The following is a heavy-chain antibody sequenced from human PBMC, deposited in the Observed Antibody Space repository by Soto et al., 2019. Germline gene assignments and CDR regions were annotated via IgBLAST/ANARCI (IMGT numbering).Heavy chain of an antibody. CDR3: ASIADY. CDR2: LTHDGSSD. CDR1: GFTVTTYA. J-gene: IGHJ4*02. Sequence: QVQLAESGGGVVQPGRSLRLSCAAAGFTVTTYAMQWVRQAPGKGLEWVARLTHDGSSDFYADSVKGRFTISRDTSKNTLFLQMNSLRPEDTAVYYCASIADYWGQGTLVTVSS. V-gene: IGHV3-30*01. D-gene: IGHD2-21*01.